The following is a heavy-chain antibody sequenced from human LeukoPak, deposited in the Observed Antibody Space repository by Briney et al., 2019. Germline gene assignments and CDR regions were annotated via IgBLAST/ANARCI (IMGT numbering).Heavy chain of an antibody. CDR1: GVPISSYF. J-gene: IGHJ3*02. Sequence: SETLSLTCSVSGVPISSYFWSWIRQPPGKGLEWIGHIYYSVSTDYNPSLKSRVTISVDTSKNQFSLKLSSVTAADTAVYYCARVKDFEAVAGTVDAFDIWGQGTMVTVSS. V-gene: IGHV4-59*01. D-gene: IGHD6-19*01. CDR3: ARVKDFEAVAGTVDAFDI. CDR2: IYYSVST.